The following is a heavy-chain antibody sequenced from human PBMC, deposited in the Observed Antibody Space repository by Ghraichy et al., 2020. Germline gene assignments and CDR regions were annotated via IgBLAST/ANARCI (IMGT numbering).Heavy chain of an antibody. V-gene: IGHV3-7*03. J-gene: IGHJ4*02. D-gene: IGHD6-13*01. CDR3: ARDSRDTRAVGTFAY. Sequence: GGSLRLSCEASGFTFSTYWLTWVRQAPGRGLEWLANIKGDGTERYYADSLKGRFTISRDNAKNSLFLQMDSLRAEDTAVYYCARDSRDTRAVGTFAYWGQGTLVAVSS. CDR2: IKGDGTER. CDR1: GFTFSTYW.